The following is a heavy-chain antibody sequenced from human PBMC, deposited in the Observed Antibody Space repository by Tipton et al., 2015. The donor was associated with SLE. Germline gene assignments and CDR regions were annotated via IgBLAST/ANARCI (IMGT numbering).Heavy chain of an antibody. CDR3: AKDTSKYYESSGYFDS. D-gene: IGHD3-22*01. CDR1: GFTFDDYA. CDR2: ISWNSGGV. V-gene: IGHV3-9*01. Sequence: SLRLSCAASGFTFDDYAMHWVRQAPGKGLEWVSGISWNSGGVGYADSVKGRFTISRDNAKNTQHLQMNSLRADDTALYYCAKDTSKYYESSGYFDSWGQGTLVTVSS. J-gene: IGHJ4*02.